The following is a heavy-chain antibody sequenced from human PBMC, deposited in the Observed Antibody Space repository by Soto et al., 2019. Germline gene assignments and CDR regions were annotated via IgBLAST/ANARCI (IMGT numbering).Heavy chain of an antibody. CDR2: IIPILDTA. Sequence: QVQLVQSGAEVKKPGSSVKVSCKASGDSFSNYGISWVRQAPGQGLEWVGGIIPILDTANYAQKFQGRVTITADESTNTAYMELSSLRSEDTAVYYCAKIPPRTTETAYYFDYWGQGTLVTVSS. V-gene: IGHV1-69*12. D-gene: IGHD4-17*01. CDR3: AKIPPRTTETAYYFDY. CDR1: GDSFSNYG. J-gene: IGHJ4*02.